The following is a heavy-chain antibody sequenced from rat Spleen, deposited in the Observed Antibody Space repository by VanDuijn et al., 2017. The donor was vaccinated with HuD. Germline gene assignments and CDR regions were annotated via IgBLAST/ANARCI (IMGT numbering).Heavy chain of an antibody. J-gene: IGHJ3*01. CDR2: ISYDGSST. CDR1: GFTFNNYW. D-gene: IGHD3-7*01. Sequence: EVQLVESGGGLVQPGRSLELSCVASGFTFNNYWMTWIRQAPGKGLEWVATISYDGSSTYYPDSVKGRFTISRDNAKSTLYLQMDSLRSEDTATYYCAKVEVAWFAYWGQGTLVTVSS. CDR3: AKVEVAWFAY. V-gene: IGHV5-31*01.